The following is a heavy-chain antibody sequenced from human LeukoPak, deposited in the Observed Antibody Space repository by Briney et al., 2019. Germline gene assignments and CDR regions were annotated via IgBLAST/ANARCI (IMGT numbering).Heavy chain of an antibody. CDR3: ARGDIVVVPAAIAYPYYYYYMDV. V-gene: IGHV1-2*02. D-gene: IGHD2-2*02. CDR2: INPNSGGT. J-gene: IGHJ6*03. CDR1: GYTFTGYY. Sequence: ASVKVSCKASGYTFTGYYMHWVRQAPGQGLEWMGWINPNSGGTNYAQKFQGRVTMTRDTSISTAYMELSSLRSEDTAVYYCARGDIVVVPAAIAYPYYYYYMDVWGKGTTVTVSS.